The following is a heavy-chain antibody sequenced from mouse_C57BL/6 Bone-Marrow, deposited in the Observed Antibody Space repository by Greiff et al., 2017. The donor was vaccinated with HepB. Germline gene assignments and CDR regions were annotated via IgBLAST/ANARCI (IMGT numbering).Heavy chain of an antibody. J-gene: IGHJ4*01. CDR3: ARHAFTTVVAIDYAMDY. CDR2: FYPGSGSI. CDR1: GYTFTEYT. Sequence: VQLQQSGAELVKPGASVKLSCKASGYTFTEYTIHWVKQRSGQGLEWIGWFYPGSGSIKYNEKFKDKATLTADKSSSTVYMELSRLTSEDSAVYFCARHAFTTVVAIDYAMDYWGQGTSVTVSS. D-gene: IGHD1-1*01. V-gene: IGHV1-62-2*01.